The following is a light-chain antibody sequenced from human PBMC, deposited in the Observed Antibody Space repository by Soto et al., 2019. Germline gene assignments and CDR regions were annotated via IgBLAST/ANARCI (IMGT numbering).Light chain of an antibody. V-gene: IGKV3-20*01. Sequence: EIVLTQSPGTLSLSPGERATLSCRASQSVSSSYLAWYQQKPGQAPRLLIYGASSRATAIPDMFSGSGSGTDFTLTISRLEPKDFAVYYCQQYGSSPPYTFGQGTKLEIK. J-gene: IGKJ2*01. CDR2: GAS. CDR1: QSVSSSY. CDR3: QQYGSSPPYT.